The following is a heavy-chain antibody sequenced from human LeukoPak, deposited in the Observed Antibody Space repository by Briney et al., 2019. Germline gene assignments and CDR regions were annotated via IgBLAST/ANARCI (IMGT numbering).Heavy chain of an antibody. D-gene: IGHD2-15*01. J-gene: IGHJ5*02. CDR2: INPNSGGT. CDR1: GYTFTGYY. Sequence: ASVKVSCKASGYTFTGYYMHWVRQAPGQGLEWMGWINPNSGGTNYAQKFQGRVTMTRDTSISTAYMELSRLRSDDTAVYYCARDGADIVVVVAEGNWFDPWGQGTLVTVSS. V-gene: IGHV1-2*02. CDR3: ARDGADIVVVVAEGNWFDP.